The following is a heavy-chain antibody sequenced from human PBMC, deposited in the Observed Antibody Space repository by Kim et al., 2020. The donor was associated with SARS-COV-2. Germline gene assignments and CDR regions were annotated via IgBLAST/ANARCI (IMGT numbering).Heavy chain of an antibody. CDR2: IYYSGTT. D-gene: IGHD2-2*01. CDR3: ARSYCTDTRCHEGFYY. Sequence: SETLSLTCSVSGASVTSGNYYWSWIRQPHGKGLEWIGYIYYSGTTNYNPSLKSRVTMSVNTSKNQFSLKLRSVTAADTAVYFCARSYCTDTRCHEGFYY. CDR1: GASVTSGNYY. V-gene: IGHV4-61*01. J-gene: IGHJ6*01.